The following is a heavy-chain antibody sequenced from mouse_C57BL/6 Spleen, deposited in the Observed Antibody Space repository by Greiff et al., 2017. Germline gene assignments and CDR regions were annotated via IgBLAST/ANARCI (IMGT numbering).Heavy chain of an antibody. CDR2: IRSGSSTI. CDR1: GFTFSDYG. V-gene: IGHV5-17*01. Sequence: EVQVVESGGGLVKPGGSLKLSCAASGFTFSDYGMHWVRQAPEKGLEWVAYIRSGSSTIYYADTVNGRFTISRDNAKNTLFLQIPSLSSDDTAMYYCATSTTVVAKDYWGQGTTLTVSS. J-gene: IGHJ2*01. CDR3: ATSTTVVAKDY. D-gene: IGHD1-1*01.